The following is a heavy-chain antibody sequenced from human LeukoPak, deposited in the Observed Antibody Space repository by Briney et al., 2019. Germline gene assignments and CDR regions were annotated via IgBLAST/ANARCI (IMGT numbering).Heavy chain of an antibody. J-gene: IGHJ4*02. CDR3: ARDLMGALY. D-gene: IGHD1-26*01. CDR1: GFTFSSYE. CDR2: ISSSGSTI. V-gene: IGHV3-48*03. Sequence: PGGSLRLSCAASGFTFSSYEMNWVRQAPGKGLEWVSYISSSGSTIYHADSVKGRFTISRDNAKNSLYLQMNSLRAEDTAVYYCARDLMGALYWGQGTLVTVSS.